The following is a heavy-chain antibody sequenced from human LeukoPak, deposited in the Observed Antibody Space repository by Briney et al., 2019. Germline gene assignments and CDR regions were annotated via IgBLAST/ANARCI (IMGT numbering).Heavy chain of an antibody. CDR3: ARTLTGGRGGYFDY. J-gene: IGHJ4*02. CDR1: GYTFTSYG. D-gene: IGHD3-9*01. V-gene: IGHV1-24*01. CDR2: FDPEDGET. Sequence: ASVKVSCKASGYTFTSYGISWVRQAPGKGLEWMGGFDPEDGETIYAQKFQGRVTMTEDTSTDTAYMELTSLRSDDTALYYCARTLTGGRGGYFDYWGQGTLVTVSS.